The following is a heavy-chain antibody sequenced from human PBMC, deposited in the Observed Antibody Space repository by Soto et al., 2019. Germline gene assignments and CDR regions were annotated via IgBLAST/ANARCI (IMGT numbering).Heavy chain of an antibody. J-gene: IGHJ4*02. D-gene: IGHD6-19*01. CDR3: AHRQTAVAGAFDF. Sequence: ITLKESGPTVVKPTQTLTLTCTLSGLSLTTSGVGVGWIRQPPGEALEWLALIYWDEQKRYSPSLRSRLTITRDTAKNHVVLTMTNMDPVDTATYYCAHRQTAVAGAFDFWGQGTLVSVSS. V-gene: IGHV2-5*02. CDR2: IYWDEQK. CDR1: GLSLTTSGVG.